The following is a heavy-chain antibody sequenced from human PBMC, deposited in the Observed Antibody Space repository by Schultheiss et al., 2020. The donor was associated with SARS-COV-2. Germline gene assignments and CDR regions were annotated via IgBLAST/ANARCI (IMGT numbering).Heavy chain of an antibody. Sequence: GGSLRLSCAASGFTFSSYGMHWVRQAPGKGLVWVSRINSDETAISYAESVKGRFTVSRDNAKNTLYLQINNLRAEDTAVYYCGREWSDSGRGVDVWGQGTTVTVSS. V-gene: IGHV3-74*03. D-gene: IGHD3-3*01. CDR3: GREWSDSGRGVDV. CDR2: INSDETAI. J-gene: IGHJ6*02. CDR1: GFTFSSYG.